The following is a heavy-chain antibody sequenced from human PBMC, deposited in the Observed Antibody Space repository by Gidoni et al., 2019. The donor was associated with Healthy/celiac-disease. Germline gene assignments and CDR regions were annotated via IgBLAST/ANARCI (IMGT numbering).Heavy chain of an antibody. V-gene: IGHV5-10-1*03. J-gene: IGHJ6*02. CDR2: IDPSDSYT. CDR3: ARLGYCSGGSCYYYYGMDV. CDR1: RYSFTSYW. D-gene: IGHD2-15*01. Sequence: EVQLVQSGAEVKKPGASLRISCKGSRYSFTSYWISWVRQMPGQGLEWMGRIDPSDSYTNYSPSFQGHVTISADKSISTAYLQWSSLKASDTAMYYCARLGYCSGGSCYYYYGMDVWGQGTTVTVSS.